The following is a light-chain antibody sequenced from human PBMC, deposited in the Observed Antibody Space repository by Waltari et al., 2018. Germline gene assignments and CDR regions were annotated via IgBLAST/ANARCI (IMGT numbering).Light chain of an antibody. CDR1: QSIATY. Sequence: DIQMTQSPSSLSASAGARVPITCRASQSIATYLNWYQQKPGKAPILLIYAASSLQFGVPSRFSGSGSGTDFTLAISSLQPEDFATYFCQQSYSAPHTFGGGTQVDIK. V-gene: IGKV1-39*01. CDR3: QQSYSAPHT. CDR2: AAS. J-gene: IGKJ4*01.